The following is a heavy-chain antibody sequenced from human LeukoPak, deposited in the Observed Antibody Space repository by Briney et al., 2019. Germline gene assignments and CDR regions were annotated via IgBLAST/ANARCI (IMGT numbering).Heavy chain of an antibody. Sequence: GGSLRLSCVASGFTFSSYSMSWVRQPPGKGLEWVSVISVSGGSSNYGDSVKGRFTVSRDNSKNTMYLQMNSLRVEDTAIYYCAKAKDYYGSGSYPDYWGQGTLVTVSP. D-gene: IGHD3-10*01. CDR2: ISVSGGSS. J-gene: IGHJ4*02. CDR3: AKAKDYYGSGSYPDY. V-gene: IGHV3-23*01. CDR1: GFTFSSYS.